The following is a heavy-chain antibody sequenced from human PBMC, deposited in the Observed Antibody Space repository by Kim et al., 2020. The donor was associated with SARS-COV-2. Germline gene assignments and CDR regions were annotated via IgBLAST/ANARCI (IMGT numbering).Heavy chain of an antibody. Sequence: TIKSADSVKGRFTISGDNAKNSVYLQMNSLRDEDTALYYCARSVEGAFDVWGQGTALPVSS. V-gene: IGHV3-48*02. D-gene: IGHD2-21*01. CDR3: ARSVEGAFDV. CDR2: TI. J-gene: IGHJ3*01.